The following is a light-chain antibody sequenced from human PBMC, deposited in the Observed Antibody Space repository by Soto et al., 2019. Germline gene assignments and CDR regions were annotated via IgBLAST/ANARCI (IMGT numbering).Light chain of an antibody. CDR2: NAS. CDR3: QQYTNTNNPWM. J-gene: IGKJ1*01. V-gene: IGKV1-5*03. Sequence: DIQMPQSPSTLSGSVGDRVTITCRAIQTISSWLAWYQQKPGKAPNLMIYNASTLKSGVRSRFSGSGSGTEITLILSGLQPDDSAIYYCQQYTNTNNPWMFGQGTKVDI. CDR1: QTISSW.